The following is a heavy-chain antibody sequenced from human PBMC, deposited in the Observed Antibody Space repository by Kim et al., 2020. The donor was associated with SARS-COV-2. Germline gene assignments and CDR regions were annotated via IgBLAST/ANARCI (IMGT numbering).Heavy chain of an antibody. Sequence: GGSLRLSCAASGFTFGKYAMHWVRQAPGKGLEWVSGISWNSDNIGYADSVKGRFIVSRDNAKNSLFLQMNSLRPEDTAFYYCTKTQLGDPYYMDVWGKGT. CDR1: GFTFGKYA. D-gene: IGHD1-1*01. J-gene: IGHJ6*03. CDR2: ISWNSDNI. V-gene: IGHV3-9*01. CDR3: TKTQLGDPYYMDV.